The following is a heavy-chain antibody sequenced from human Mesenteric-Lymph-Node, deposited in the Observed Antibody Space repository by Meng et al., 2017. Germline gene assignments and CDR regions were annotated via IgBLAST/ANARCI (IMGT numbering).Heavy chain of an antibody. CDR3: ARADKVRFDY. J-gene: IGHJ4*02. V-gene: IGHV4-30-4*01. CDR2: IYYSGRT. Sequence: QVQLRQGGPGLAKPSQPLSLTCTVSGGSVSSGNNYWIWIRQPPGKGLEWIGYIYYSGRTYYNPSLESRVTMSVDTSKNQFSLKLSSVTAADTAVYYCARADKVRFDYWGQGTLVTVSS. CDR1: GGSVSSGNNY.